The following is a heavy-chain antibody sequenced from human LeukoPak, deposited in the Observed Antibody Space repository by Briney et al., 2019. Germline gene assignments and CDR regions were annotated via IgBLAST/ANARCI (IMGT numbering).Heavy chain of an antibody. CDR1: GYTFTSYD. J-gene: IGHJ5*02. V-gene: IGHV1-8*03. Sequence: ASVEVSCKASGYTFTSYDINWVRQATGQGLEWMGWMNPNSGNTGYAQKFQGRVTITRNTSISTAYMELSSLRSEDTAVYYCARGVGGYCSSTSCYIGSPWFDPWGQGTLVTVSS. CDR3: ARGVGGYCSSTSCYIGSPWFDP. CDR2: MNPNSGNT. D-gene: IGHD2-2*02.